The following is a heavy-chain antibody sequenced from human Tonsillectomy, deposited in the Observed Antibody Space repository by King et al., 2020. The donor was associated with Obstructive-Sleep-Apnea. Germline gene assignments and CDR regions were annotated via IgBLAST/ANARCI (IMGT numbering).Heavy chain of an antibody. CDR3: ARTRCSSTACRYYYYYYGMDV. V-gene: IGHV4-30-4*01. CDR2: ISYSGST. CDR1: GVSISSGDYY. Sequence: QLQESGPGLVKPSQTLSLTCTVSGVSISSGDYYWSWMRQPPGKGLEWIGYISYSGSTYYNPSLTSRVTISLDTSKNHFSLRLSSVAAADTAVYYCARTRCSSTACRYYYYYYGMDVWGQGTTVTVSS. J-gene: IGHJ6*02. D-gene: IGHD2-2*01.